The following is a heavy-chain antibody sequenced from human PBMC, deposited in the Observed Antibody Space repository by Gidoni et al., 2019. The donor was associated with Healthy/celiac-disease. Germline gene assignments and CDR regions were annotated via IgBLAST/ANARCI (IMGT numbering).Heavy chain of an antibody. D-gene: IGHD3-10*01. V-gene: IGHV4-39*01. Sequence: QLQLQESGPGLVKPSETLSLTCTVSGGSISSSSYYWGWIRQPPGKGLEWIGSIYYSGSTYYNPSLKSRVTISVDTSKNQFSLKLSSVTAADTAVYYCARLLNHQGSGSYYCWFDPWGQGTLVTVSS. J-gene: IGHJ5*02. CDR3: ARLLNHQGSGSYYCWFDP. CDR1: GGSISSSSYY. CDR2: IYYSGST.